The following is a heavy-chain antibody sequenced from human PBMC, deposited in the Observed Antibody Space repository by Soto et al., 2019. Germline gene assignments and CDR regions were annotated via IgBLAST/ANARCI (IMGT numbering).Heavy chain of an antibody. CDR2: MSYDGSNK. V-gene: IGHV3-30*03. CDR3: TRIGLDV. D-gene: IGHD3-16*02. Sequence: GGSLRLSCEASGFNFKYYGMHCVRQAPGKGLEWVAAMSYDGSNKFYVDSVQGRFTISRDDSRNTLYLEMNSLRAEDTAVYYCTRIGLDVWGQGTTVTVSS. CDR1: GFNFKYYG. J-gene: IGHJ6*02.